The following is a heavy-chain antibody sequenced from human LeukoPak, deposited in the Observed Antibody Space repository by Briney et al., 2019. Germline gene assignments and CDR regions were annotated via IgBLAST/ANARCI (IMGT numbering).Heavy chain of an antibody. Sequence: PGESLRLSCAASGFTLSSYEMNCVRQAPGTRLEWVSYISSSGSTIYYADSVKARFTISRDNAKNSLYLQMNSLRAEDTAVYYCAREYDGSGSHDYGMDVWGQGTTVSVSS. CDR1: GFTLSSYE. V-gene: IGHV3-48*03. J-gene: IGHJ6*02. CDR2: ISSSGSTI. D-gene: IGHD3-10*01. CDR3: AREYDGSGSHDYGMDV.